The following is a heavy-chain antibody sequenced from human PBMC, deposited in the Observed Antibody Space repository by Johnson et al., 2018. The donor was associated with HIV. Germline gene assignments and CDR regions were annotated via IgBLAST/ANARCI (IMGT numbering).Heavy chain of an antibody. V-gene: IGHV3-7*01. CDR2: IKEDGSDK. D-gene: IGHD5-12*01. CDR1: GFTFSYYW. J-gene: IGHJ3*02. CDR3: ARGRFPEYIDIASGAFDI. Sequence: VQLVESGGGLVQPGGSLRLPCAASGFTFSYYWMHWVRQAPGKGLEWVANIKEDGSDKYYVDSVKGRTTISRDNVQNSLSLQMNSLRPEDTAVYYCARGRFPEYIDIASGAFDIWGQGTMVTVSS.